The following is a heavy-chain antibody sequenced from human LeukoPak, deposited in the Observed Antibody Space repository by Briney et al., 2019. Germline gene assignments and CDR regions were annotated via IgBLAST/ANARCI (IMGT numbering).Heavy chain of an antibody. D-gene: IGHD6-13*01. CDR1: GYTFTSYY. Sequence: ASVKVSCKASGYTFTSYYMHWVRQAPGQGLEWMGIINPSGGSTSYAQKFQGRVTMTRDTSTSTVYMELSSLRSEDTAVYYCARDPETYSSSWYVGRPYYYFGYWGQGTLVTVSS. J-gene: IGHJ4*02. CDR2: INPSGGST. V-gene: IGHV1-46*01. CDR3: ARDPETYSSSWYVGRPYYYFGY.